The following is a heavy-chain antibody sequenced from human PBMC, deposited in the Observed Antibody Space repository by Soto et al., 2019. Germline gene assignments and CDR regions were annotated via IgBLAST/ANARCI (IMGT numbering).Heavy chain of an antibody. D-gene: IGHD5-12*01. V-gene: IGHV1-69*13. CDR2: IIPIFGTA. J-gene: IGHJ4*02. Sequence: SVKVSCKASGCTFSSYAISWVRQAPGQGLEWMGGIIPIFGTANYAQKFQGRVTITADESTSTAYMELSSLRSEDTAVYYCGAPRGYSADDGFDYWGKGHMFAVSS. CDR1: GCTFSSYA. CDR3: GAPRGYSADDGFDY.